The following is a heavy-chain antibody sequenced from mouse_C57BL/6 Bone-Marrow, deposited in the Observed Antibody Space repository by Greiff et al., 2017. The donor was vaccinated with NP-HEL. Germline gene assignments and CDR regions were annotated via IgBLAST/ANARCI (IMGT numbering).Heavy chain of an antibody. V-gene: IGHV1-54*01. CDR2: INPGSGGT. CDR3: ARWELGPDY. CDR1: GYAFTNYL. Sequence: VQLQQSGAELVRPGTSVKVSCKASGYAFTNYLIEWVKQRPGQGLEWIGVINPGSGGTNYNEKFKGKATLTADKSSSTAYMQLSSLTSEDSAGYFCARWELGPDYWGQGTTLTVSS. D-gene: IGHD4-1*01. J-gene: IGHJ2*01.